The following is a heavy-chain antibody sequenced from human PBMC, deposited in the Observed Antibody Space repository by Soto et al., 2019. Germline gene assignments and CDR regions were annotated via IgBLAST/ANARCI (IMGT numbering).Heavy chain of an antibody. V-gene: IGHV3-15*01. D-gene: IGHD3-10*01. J-gene: IGHJ4*02. Sequence: EVQLVESGGGFVEPGGSLSLSCAASGFTFSSAWLSWFRQAPGKGLEWIGLIKSKTSGETTDYAAPVKGRFTISRDDSKTTIYLHMSSLRTEDTAMFFCAADDASRGSGEFDYWGKGTLVTVSS. CDR2: IKSKTSGETT. CDR1: GFTFSSAW. CDR3: AADDASRGSGEFDY.